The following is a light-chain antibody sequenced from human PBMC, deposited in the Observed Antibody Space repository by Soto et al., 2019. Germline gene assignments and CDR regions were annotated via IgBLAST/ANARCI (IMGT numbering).Light chain of an antibody. CDR3: QQYNIWPAYT. V-gene: IGKV3-15*01. CDR1: QSVSSN. CDR2: GAS. J-gene: IGKJ2*01. Sequence: EIVMTQSPATLSVSPGERATLSCRASQSVSSNLAWYQQKPGQAPRLLIYGASTRATGIPARFSGSGSGTEFTLTISSLQSEDFALYYCQQYNIWPAYTFGQGTKLEIK.